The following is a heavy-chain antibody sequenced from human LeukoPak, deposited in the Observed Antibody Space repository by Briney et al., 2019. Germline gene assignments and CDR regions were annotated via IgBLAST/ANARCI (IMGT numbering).Heavy chain of an antibody. CDR2: IYYSGST. CDR3: ATATVVTPDYFDY. D-gene: IGHD4-23*01. CDR1: GGPISSYY. V-gene: IGHV4-59*01. J-gene: IGHJ4*02. Sequence: SETLSLTCTVSGGPISSYYWSWIRQPPGKGLEWIGYIYYSGSTNYNPSLKSRVTISVDTSKNQFSLKLSSVTAADTAVYYCATATVVTPDYFDYWGQGTLVTVSS.